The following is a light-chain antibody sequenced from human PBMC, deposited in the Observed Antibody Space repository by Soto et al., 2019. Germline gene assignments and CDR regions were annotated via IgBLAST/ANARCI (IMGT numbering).Light chain of an antibody. V-gene: IGKV1-5*03. J-gene: IGKJ1*01. Sequence: DIQMTQSPASLSASVGDRVTITCRASQSIDSWLAWLQQRPEKAPKLLIYKASNLKSGVPSRFSGSRSGTEFILTISSLQPDDFATYYCQQYSVYPWTFGQGTKVEIK. CDR2: KAS. CDR1: QSIDSW. CDR3: QQYSVYPWT.